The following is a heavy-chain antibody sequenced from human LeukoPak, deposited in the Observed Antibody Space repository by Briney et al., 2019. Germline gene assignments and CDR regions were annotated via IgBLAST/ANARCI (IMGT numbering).Heavy chain of an antibody. J-gene: IGHJ4*02. CDR1: GFTFSSYS. D-gene: IGHD5-24*01. CDR2: ISSSSSYI. CDR3: ARERDGYSDY. V-gene: IGHV3-21*01. Sequence: AGGSLRLSCAASGFTFSSYSMNWVRQAPGKGLEWVSSISSSSSYIYYADSVKGRFPISRDNAKNSLDLQMNRLRAEDTAVYYCARERDGYSDYWGQGTLVTVSS.